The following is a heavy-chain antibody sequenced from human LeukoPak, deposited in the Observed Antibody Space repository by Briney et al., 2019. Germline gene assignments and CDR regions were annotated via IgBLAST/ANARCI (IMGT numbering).Heavy chain of an antibody. CDR2: IYHSGST. V-gene: IGHV4-59*01. Sequence: SETLSLTCTVSGSSISSYYWSWIRQPPGKGLEWIGYIYHSGSTNYNPSLKSRVAQSVDTSKSQFSLKLRSVTAADTAVYYCARVSCSGGNCYFDYWGQGTLVTVSS. J-gene: IGHJ4*02. D-gene: IGHD2-15*01. CDR1: GSSISSYY. CDR3: ARVSCSGGNCYFDY.